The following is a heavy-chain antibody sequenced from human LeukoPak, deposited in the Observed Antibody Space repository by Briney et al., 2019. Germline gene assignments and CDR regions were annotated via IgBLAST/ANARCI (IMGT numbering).Heavy chain of an antibody. CDR1: GFTFSSYW. CDR3: ARDPPSLRDSFDY. CDR2: IKEDGSEK. J-gene: IGHJ4*02. Sequence: GGSLRLSCAASGFTFSSYWMNWVRQAPGEGLEWVANIKEDGSEKYYVDSVKGRFTISRDNAKNSLYLQMNSLRAEDTAVYYCARDPPSLRDSFDYWGQGTLVTVSS. V-gene: IGHV3-7*01.